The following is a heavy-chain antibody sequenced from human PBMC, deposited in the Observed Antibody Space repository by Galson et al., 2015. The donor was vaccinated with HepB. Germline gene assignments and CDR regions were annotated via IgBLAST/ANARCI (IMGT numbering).Heavy chain of an antibody. D-gene: IGHD3-3*01. CDR3: AKAFWSGYYIDYYYYGMDV. J-gene: IGHJ6*02. Sequence: SLRLSCAASGFTFDDYAMHWVRQAPGKGLEWVSGIYWSSAIIGYADSVRGRFTISRDSAKNSLYLQMNSLRAEDTALYYCAKAFWSGYYIDYYYYGMDVWGQGTTVTVSS. V-gene: IGHV3-9*01. CDR1: GFTFDDYA. CDR2: IYWSSAII.